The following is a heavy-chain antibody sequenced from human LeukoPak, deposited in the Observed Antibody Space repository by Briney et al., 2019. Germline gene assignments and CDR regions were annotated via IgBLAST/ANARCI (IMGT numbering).Heavy chain of an antibody. D-gene: IGHD6-19*01. CDR1: GFTVSSKY. J-gene: IGHJ4*02. CDR2: IHSSGST. V-gene: IGHV3-53*01. CDR3: ARDPAGIAVAGNY. Sequence: GGSLRLSCAASGFTVSSKYMSWVRQAPGKGLEWVSVIHSSGSTDYADSVKGRFTISRDNSKNTVYLQMNSLRAEDTGVYYCARDPAGIAVAGNYWGQGTLVTVSS.